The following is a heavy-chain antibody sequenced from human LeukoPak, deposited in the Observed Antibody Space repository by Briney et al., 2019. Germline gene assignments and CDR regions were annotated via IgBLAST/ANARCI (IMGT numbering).Heavy chain of an antibody. CDR1: GGTFSSYA. J-gene: IGHJ6*02. CDR2: IIPIFGTA. D-gene: IGHD6-13*01. CDR3: AIGIAAAGTPPDYYYYGMDV. Sequence: GASVNVSCKSSGGTFSSYAISWVRQAAGQGLEWMGGIIPIFGTAHYPQKFRDRVTNTPDESTSTAYMELSSLRSEDTAVYSCAIGIAAAGTPPDYYYYGMDVWGQGTTVTVSS. V-gene: IGHV1-69*01.